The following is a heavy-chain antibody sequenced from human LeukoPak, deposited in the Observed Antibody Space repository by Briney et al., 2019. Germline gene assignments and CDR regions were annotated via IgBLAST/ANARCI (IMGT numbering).Heavy chain of an antibody. Sequence: ASVKVSCKASGYTFTSYDINWVRQATGQGPEWMGWMNPNSGNTGYAQKFQGRVTITRNTSISTAYMELSSLRSEDTAVYYCARVIVVVPAAKVWFDPWGQGTLVTVSS. J-gene: IGHJ5*02. D-gene: IGHD2-2*01. CDR3: ARVIVVVPAAKVWFDP. V-gene: IGHV1-8*03. CDR2: MNPNSGNT. CDR1: GYTFTSYD.